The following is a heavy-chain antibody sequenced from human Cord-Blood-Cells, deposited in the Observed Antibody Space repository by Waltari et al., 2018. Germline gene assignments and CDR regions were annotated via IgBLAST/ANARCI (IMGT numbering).Heavy chain of an antibody. CDR3: TRGQNSSSYYFDY. CDR2: IRSKAYGGTT. CDR1: GFTFGDYA. J-gene: IGHJ4*02. Sequence: GGGLVQPGRSLRLSCTASGFTFGDYAMSWVRQAPGKGLEWVGFIRSKAYGGTTEYAASVKGRFTISRDDSKSIAYLQMNSLKTEDTAVYYWTRGQNSSSYYFDYWGQGTLVTVSS. V-gene: IGHV3-49*04. D-gene: IGHD6-6*01.